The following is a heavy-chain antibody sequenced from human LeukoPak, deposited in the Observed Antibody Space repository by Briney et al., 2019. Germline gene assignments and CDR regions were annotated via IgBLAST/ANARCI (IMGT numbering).Heavy chain of an antibody. CDR2: IYYSGST. J-gene: IGHJ6*03. D-gene: IGHD6-13*01. CDR1: GGSISSYY. CDR3: ARTHYRSSWTPLYYYYYMDV. V-gene: IGHV4-59*08. Sequence: SETLSLTCTVSGGSISSYYWSWIRQPPGKGLEWIGYIYYSGSTNYNPSLKSRVTISVDTSKNQFSLKLSSVTAADTAVYYCARTHYRSSWTPLYYYYYMDVWGKGTTVTVSS.